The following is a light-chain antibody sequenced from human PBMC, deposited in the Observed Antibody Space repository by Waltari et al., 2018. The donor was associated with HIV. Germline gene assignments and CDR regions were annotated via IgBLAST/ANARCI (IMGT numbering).Light chain of an antibody. CDR1: ALPKKY. V-gene: IGLV3-25*03. CDR2: KDI. CDR3: QSTDFDGTWV. J-gene: IGLJ3*02. Sequence: SYDLTQTPSLSVSPGQTARINCSRGALPKKYSSWYHQKAGQAPVLLIYKDIERPSGIPERISGSGSGTGITLTISGVQAEDEGDYFCQSTDFDGTWVFGGGTRLTVL.